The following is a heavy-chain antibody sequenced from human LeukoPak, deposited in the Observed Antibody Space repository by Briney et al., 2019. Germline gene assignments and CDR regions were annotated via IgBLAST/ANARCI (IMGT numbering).Heavy chain of an antibody. CDR2: ISSSSSYI. J-gene: IGHJ4*02. D-gene: IGHD6-19*01. V-gene: IGHV3-21*01. CDR1: GFTFSNAW. Sequence: GGSLRLSCAASGFTFSNAWMSWVRQAPGKGLEWVSSISSSSSYIYYADSVKGRFTISRDNAKNSLYLQMNSLRAEDTAVYYCARDGMSSGSSYFDYWGQGTLVTVSS. CDR3: ARDGMSSGSSYFDY.